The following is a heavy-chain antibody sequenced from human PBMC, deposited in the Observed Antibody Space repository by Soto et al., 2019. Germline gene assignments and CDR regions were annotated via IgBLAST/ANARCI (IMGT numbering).Heavy chain of an antibody. D-gene: IGHD3-9*01. J-gene: IGHJ4*02. CDR2: IWYDGSNK. CDR1: GFTFSDYG. CDR3: ARDPLHYDILTGYSPNYFDF. Sequence: PVGSLRLSCAASGFTFSDYGMHWVRQAPGKGLEWVAVIWYDGSNKYYADSVKGRFTISRDNSKNTLYLQMNSLRAEDTAVYYCARDPLHYDILTGYSPNYFDFWGQGTLVTVSS. V-gene: IGHV3-33*01.